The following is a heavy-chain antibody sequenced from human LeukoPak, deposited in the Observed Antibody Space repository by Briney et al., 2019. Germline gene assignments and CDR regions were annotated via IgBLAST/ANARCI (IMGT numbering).Heavy chain of an antibody. CDR2: INHSGST. CDR3: ARGPTAEALNWFDP. J-gene: IGHJ5*02. V-gene: IGHV4-34*01. Sequence: PSETLSLTCAVYGGSFSGYYWSWIRQPPGKGLEWIGEINHSGSTNYSPSLKSRVTISVDTSKNQFSLKLSSVTAADTAVYYCARGPTAEALNWFDPWGQGTLVTVSS. CDR1: GGSFSGYY.